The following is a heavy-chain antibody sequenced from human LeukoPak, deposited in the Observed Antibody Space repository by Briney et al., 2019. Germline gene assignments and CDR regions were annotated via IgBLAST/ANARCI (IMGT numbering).Heavy chain of an antibody. D-gene: IGHD6-19*01. Sequence: GGSLRLSCAASGFTFSSYAMSWVRQAPGKGLEWVSAISGSGGSTYYADSVKGRFTISRDNSKNTLYLQMNSLRAEDTAVYHCAKGSGWYPYGMDVWGQGTTVTVSS. V-gene: IGHV3-23*01. CDR1: GFTFSSYA. CDR2: ISGSGGST. J-gene: IGHJ6*02. CDR3: AKGSGWYPYGMDV.